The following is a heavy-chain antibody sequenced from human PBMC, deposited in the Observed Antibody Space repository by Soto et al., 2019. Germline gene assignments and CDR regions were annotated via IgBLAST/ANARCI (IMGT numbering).Heavy chain of an antibody. V-gene: IGHV5-51*01. Sequence: GESLKISCKGSGYSFTSYWIGWVRQMPGKGLEWMGIIYPGDSDTRYSPSFQGQVTISADKSISTAYLQWSSLKASDTAMYYCASRIAVAGDYFDYWGQGTLVTVSS. CDR2: IYPGDSDT. CDR1: GYSFTSYW. CDR3: ASRIAVAGDYFDY. D-gene: IGHD6-19*01. J-gene: IGHJ4*02.